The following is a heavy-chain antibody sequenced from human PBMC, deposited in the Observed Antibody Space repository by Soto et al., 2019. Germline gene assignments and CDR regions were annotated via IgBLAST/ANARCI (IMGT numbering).Heavy chain of an antibody. J-gene: IGHJ6*01. CDR2: IIPIFGTA. CDR3: ARDLAAALTVVAYGMDV. CDR1: GGTFSYYT. D-gene: IGHD6-13*01. Sequence: QVQLVQSGAEVKKPGSSVKVSCKASGGTFSYYTIRWVRQAPGQGLEWMGGIIPIFGTAYYAQKFQGRVTITAEESTSLVYMELSSVTSEDMAVYFCARDLAAALTVVAYGMDVWGQGTKVIVPS. V-gene: IGHV1-69*01.